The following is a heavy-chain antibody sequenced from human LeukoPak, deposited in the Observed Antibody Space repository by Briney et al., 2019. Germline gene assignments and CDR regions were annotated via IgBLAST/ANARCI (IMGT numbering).Heavy chain of an antibody. CDR3: AKDRGRRGDWYLDL. CDR2: ISYDGSSK. D-gene: IGHD3-16*01. J-gene: IGHJ2*01. Sequence: GGSLRLSCAASGFTFSSYGMHWVRQAPGKGLEWVAVISYDGSSKYYADSVKGRFTISRDNSKNTLYLQMNSLRAEDTAVYYCAKDRGRRGDWYLDLWGRGTLVTVSS. CDR1: GFTFSSYG. V-gene: IGHV3-30*18.